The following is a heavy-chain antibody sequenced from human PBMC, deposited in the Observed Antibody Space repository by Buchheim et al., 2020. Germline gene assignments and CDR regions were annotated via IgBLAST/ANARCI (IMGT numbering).Heavy chain of an antibody. Sequence: EVQLLESGGGLVQPGGSLRLSCAASGFAFSSYAMSWVRQAPGKGLEWVSAISGSGGSTYYSDSVKGRFTISRDNSKHPLSLQMNSLRAEDTAVYYCAKDRTIFGVVIIYYFDYWGQGTL. CDR1: GFAFSSYA. CDR2: ISGSGGST. D-gene: IGHD3-3*01. CDR3: AKDRTIFGVVIIYYFDY. J-gene: IGHJ4*02. V-gene: IGHV3-23*01.